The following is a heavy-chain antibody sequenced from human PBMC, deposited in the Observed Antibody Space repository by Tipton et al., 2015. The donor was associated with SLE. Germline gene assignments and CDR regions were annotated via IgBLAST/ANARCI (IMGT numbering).Heavy chain of an antibody. Sequence: LRLSCTVSGGSISSGGYYWSWIRQHPGKGLEWIGRIYTSGSTNYNPSLKSRVTISVDTSKNQFSLKLSSVTAADTAVYYCAREQQLVLDYWGQGTLVTVSS. J-gene: IGHJ4*02. CDR2: IYTSGST. CDR1: GGSISSGGYY. D-gene: IGHD6-13*01. CDR3: AREQQLVLDY. V-gene: IGHV4-61*02.